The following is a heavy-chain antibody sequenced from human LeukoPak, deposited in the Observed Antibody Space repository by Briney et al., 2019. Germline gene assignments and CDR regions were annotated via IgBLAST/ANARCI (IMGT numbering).Heavy chain of an antibody. CDR1: GGTFTSYA. CDR2: IIPIFGTA. V-gene: IGHV1-69*01. CDR3: GRAPRDIVVVPAAMRYNWFDP. Sequence: SVKVSCKASGGTFTSYAISWVRQAPGQGREWMGGIIPIFGTANYAQKVQGRVTITADESTSTAYMELSSLRSQDTGVYYCGRAPRDIVVVPAAMRYNWFDPWGQGTLVTVSS. D-gene: IGHD2-2*01. J-gene: IGHJ5*02.